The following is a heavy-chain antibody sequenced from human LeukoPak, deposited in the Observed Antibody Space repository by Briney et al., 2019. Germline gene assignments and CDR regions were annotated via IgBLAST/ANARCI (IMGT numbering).Heavy chain of an antibody. V-gene: IGHV3-48*02. Sequence: GWSLRLSSAASGFTYSSYSMNWVRQAPGKGLERLSYISSSSNTIYYADSVKGRFTISRDNAKNSLYLQINNQRDEHTPVYNCARDMILGCSGGSCYIEWGKGTLVTVSS. D-gene: IGHD2-15*01. CDR2: ISSSSNTI. CDR3: ARDMILGCSGGSCYIE. J-gene: IGHJ4*02. CDR1: GFTYSSYS.